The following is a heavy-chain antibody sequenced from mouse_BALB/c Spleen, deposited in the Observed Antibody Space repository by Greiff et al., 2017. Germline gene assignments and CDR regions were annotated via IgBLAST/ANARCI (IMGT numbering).Heavy chain of an antibody. V-gene: IGHV7-3*02. Sequence: EVQLVESGGGLVQPGGSLRLSCATSGFTFTDYYMSWVRQPPGKALEWLGFIRNKANGYTTEYSASVKGRFTISRDNSQSILYLQMNTLRAEDSATYYCARDSLDYFDYWGQGTTLTVSS. CDR2: IRNKANGYTT. J-gene: IGHJ2*01. CDR3: ARDSLDYFDY. CDR1: GFTFTDYY.